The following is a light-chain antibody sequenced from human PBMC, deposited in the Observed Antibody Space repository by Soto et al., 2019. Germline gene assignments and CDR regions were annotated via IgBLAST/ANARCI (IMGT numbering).Light chain of an antibody. CDR3: QQYHSWPIT. CDR1: QDIGIN. Sequence: DIQMTQSPSSLSASVGDRVTMTCRASQDIGINLGWFQQKPGKAPKRLIYVASSLQSGVPSRFSGSGSGTEFTLTISSLQPEDFAVYYCQQYHSWPITFGQGTRLEI. J-gene: IGKJ5*01. V-gene: IGKV1-17*01. CDR2: VAS.